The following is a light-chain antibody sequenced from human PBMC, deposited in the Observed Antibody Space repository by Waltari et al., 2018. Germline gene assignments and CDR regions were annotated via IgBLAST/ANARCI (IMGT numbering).Light chain of an antibody. Sequence: EVVMTQSPATLSMSPGERATLSCRASQGVSGQVAWYQHKVGQAPRLLMFGTSIRATGFPGMFSGSGSGTAFTLTITNRRSEDFAVYYCQQYYQWPWTFGQGTKVEIK. CDR2: GTS. CDR3: QQYYQWPWT. V-gene: IGKV3D-15*03. J-gene: IGKJ1*01. CDR1: QGVSGQ.